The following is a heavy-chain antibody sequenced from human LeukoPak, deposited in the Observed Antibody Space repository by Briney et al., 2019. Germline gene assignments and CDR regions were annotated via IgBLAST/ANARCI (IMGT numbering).Heavy chain of an antibody. J-gene: IGHJ6*03. D-gene: IGHD1-26*01. Sequence: SETLSLTCTVSGGSISSYYWSWIRQPPGKGLEWIGYIYYSGSTNYNPSLKSRVTISVDTSKNQFSLKLSSVTATGTAVYYCARGEDYMDVWGKGTTVTVSS. CDR1: GGSISSYY. CDR3: ARGEDYMDV. CDR2: IYYSGST. V-gene: IGHV4-59*01.